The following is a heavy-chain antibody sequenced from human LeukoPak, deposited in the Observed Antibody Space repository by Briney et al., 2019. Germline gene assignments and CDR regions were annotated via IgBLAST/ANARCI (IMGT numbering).Heavy chain of an antibody. CDR2: ISSSSSYI. V-gene: IGHV3-21*04. CDR1: GFTFSSYS. D-gene: IGHD3-10*01. CDR3: AKANMVRGVIDY. J-gene: IGHJ4*02. Sequence: GGSLRLSCAASGFTFSSYSMNWVRQAPGKGLEWVSSISSSSSYIYYADSVKGRFTISRDNAKNSLYLQMNSLRAEDTALYYCAKANMVRGVIDYWGQGTLVTVSS.